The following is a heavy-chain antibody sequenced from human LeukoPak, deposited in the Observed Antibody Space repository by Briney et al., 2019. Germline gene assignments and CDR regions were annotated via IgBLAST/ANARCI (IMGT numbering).Heavy chain of an antibody. D-gene: IGHD3-9*01. J-gene: IGHJ5*02. Sequence: GGSLRLSCAASGFTFSSYAMSWVRQAPGKGLEWVSAISGSGGSTYCADSVKGRFTISRDNSKNTLYLQMNSLRAEDTAVYYCAKDSSRYFDWLFLFDPWGQGTLVTVSS. CDR1: GFTFSSYA. CDR3: AKDSSRYFDWLFLFDP. V-gene: IGHV3-23*01. CDR2: ISGSGGST.